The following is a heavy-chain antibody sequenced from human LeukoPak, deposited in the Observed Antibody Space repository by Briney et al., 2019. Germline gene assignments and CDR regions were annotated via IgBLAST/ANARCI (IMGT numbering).Heavy chain of an antibody. Sequence: GGSLRLSCAASGFTFSSYAMSWVRQAPGKGLEWVSGISVSGGSTYYADSVKGRFTISRDNSKNTLYLQMNSLRAEDTAVYYCANAPGGDYTDYWGQGTLVTVSS. CDR1: GFTFSSYA. J-gene: IGHJ4*02. CDR3: ANAPGGDYTDY. D-gene: IGHD4-17*01. V-gene: IGHV3-23*01. CDR2: ISVSGGST.